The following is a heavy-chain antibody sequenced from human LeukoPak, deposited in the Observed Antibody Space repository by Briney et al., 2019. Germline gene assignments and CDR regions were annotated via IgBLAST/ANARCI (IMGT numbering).Heavy chain of an antibody. D-gene: IGHD3-10*01. Sequence: SQTLSLTCAISGDSVSSNSAVWNWIRQSPSRGLEWLGRTYYRSKWYNDYAVSVKSRITLNPDTSKNQFSLQLNSVTPEDTAVYYCARGGSYSHNAFDIWGQGTMVTVSS. CDR1: GDSVSSNSAV. J-gene: IGHJ3*02. V-gene: IGHV6-1*01. CDR3: ARGGSYSHNAFDI. CDR2: TYYRSKWYN.